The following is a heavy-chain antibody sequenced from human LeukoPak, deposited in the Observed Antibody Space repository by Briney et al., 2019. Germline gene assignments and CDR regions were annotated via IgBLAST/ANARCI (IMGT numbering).Heavy chain of an antibody. CDR1: GFTFSSYG. CDR2: ISYDGSNK. D-gene: IGHD6-19*01. CDR3: AKDLYSSGWYRVDCYYYVMDV. Sequence: GRSLRLSCAASGFTFSSYGMHWVRQAPGKGLEWVAFISYDGSNKYYADSVKGRFTISRDNSKNTLYLQMNSLRAEDTAVYYCAKDLYSSGWYRVDCYYYVMDVWGQGTTVTVSS. V-gene: IGHV3-30*18. J-gene: IGHJ6*02.